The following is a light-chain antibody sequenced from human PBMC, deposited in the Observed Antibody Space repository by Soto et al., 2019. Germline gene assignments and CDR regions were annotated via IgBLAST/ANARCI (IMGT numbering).Light chain of an antibody. CDR1: SGHSSYI. CDR2: LEGSGSY. V-gene: IGLV4-60*02. Sequence: QAVATQSSSASASLGSSVKLTCTLSSGHSSYIIAWHQQQPGKAPRYLMKLEGSGSYNKGSGVRDRFSGSSSGADRYLTISNLQFEDEADYYCETWDSNTRVFGGGTKLTVL. J-gene: IGLJ3*02. CDR3: ETWDSNTRV.